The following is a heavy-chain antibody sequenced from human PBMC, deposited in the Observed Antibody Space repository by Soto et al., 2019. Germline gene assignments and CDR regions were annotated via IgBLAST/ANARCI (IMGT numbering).Heavy chain of an antibody. CDR2: IFYSGST. D-gene: IGHD5-12*01. CDR1: GGSISGYY. Sequence: SETLSLTCTVSGGSISGYYWGWIRQPPGKGLEWIGSIFYSGSTYYNPSLKSRVTISVDTSKNQFSLKLSSVTAADTAVYYCARAQGWNRRDGYNYWFDFWGQGILVTSPQ. J-gene: IGHJ5*01. V-gene: IGHV4-39*01. CDR3: ARAQGWNRRDGYNYWFDF.